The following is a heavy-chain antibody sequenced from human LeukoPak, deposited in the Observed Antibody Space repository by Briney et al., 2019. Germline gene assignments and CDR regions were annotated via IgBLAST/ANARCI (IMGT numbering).Heavy chain of an antibody. J-gene: IGHJ4*02. CDR1: GFTFSSYD. Sequence: GGSLRLSCAASGFTFSSYDMNWVRQAPGKGLEWVSYISSSSSTIFYADSVKGRFTISRDNAKNSLYLQMNSLRAEDTAVYYCARAGGVAAAGRYYFDYWGQGTLVTVSS. CDR2: ISSSSSTI. V-gene: IGHV3-48*04. D-gene: IGHD6-13*01. CDR3: ARAGGVAAAGRYYFDY.